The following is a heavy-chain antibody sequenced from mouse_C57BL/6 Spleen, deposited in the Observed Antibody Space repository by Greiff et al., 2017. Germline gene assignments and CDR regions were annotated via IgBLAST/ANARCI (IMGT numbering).Heavy chain of an antibody. Sequence: DVKLQESGGGLVQPGGSMKLSCVASGFTFSNYWMNWVRQSPEKGLEWVAQIRLKSDNYATHYAESVKGRFTISRDDSKSSVYLQMNNLRAEDTGIYYCTAGDYDFDYWGQGTTLTVSS. CDR3: TAGDYDFDY. V-gene: IGHV6-3*01. J-gene: IGHJ2*01. CDR2: IRLKSDNYAT. CDR1: GFTFSNYW. D-gene: IGHD2-4*01.